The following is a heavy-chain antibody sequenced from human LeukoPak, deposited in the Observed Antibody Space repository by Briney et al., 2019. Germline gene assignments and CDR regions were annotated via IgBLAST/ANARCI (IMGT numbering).Heavy chain of an antibody. CDR3: AKDTGIAAAGTSYYFDY. Sequence: PGGSLRLSCAASGFAFSSYAMSWVRQAPGKGLEWVSAISGSGGSTYYADSVKGRFTISRDNSKNTLYLQMNSLRAEDTAVYYCAKDTGIAAAGTSYYFDYWGQGTLVTVSS. D-gene: IGHD6-13*01. V-gene: IGHV3-23*01. CDR1: GFAFSSYA. J-gene: IGHJ4*02. CDR2: ISGSGGST.